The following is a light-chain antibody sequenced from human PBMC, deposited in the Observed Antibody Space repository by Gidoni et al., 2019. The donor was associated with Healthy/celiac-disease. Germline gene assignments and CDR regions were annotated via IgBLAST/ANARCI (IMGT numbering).Light chain of an antibody. CDR2: KAS. V-gene: IGKV1-5*03. CDR3: QQYNSYPWT. J-gene: IGKJ1*01. CDR1: QSISSW. Sequence: DIQMTQPPSTLSASVGERVTITCLASQSISSWLDWYQQKPGKAPKLLIYKASSLESGVPSRFSGSGTWTEFTLTINSLQPDNFATYYCQQYNSYPWTFGQGTKVEIK.